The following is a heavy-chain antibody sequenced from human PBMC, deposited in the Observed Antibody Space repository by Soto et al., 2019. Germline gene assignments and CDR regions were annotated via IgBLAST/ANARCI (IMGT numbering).Heavy chain of an antibody. CDR3: ASSKGGLSSSFTSWYYMDV. J-gene: IGHJ6*03. D-gene: IGHD6-13*01. V-gene: IGHV4-59*08. CDR2: IYYSGST. Sequence: PSETLSLTCTVSGGSISSYYWSWIRQPPGKGLEWIGYIYYSGSTNYNPSLKSRVTISVDTSKNQFSLKLSSVTAADTAVYYCASSKGGLSSSFTSWYYMDVWGKGTTVTVSS. CDR1: GGSISSYY.